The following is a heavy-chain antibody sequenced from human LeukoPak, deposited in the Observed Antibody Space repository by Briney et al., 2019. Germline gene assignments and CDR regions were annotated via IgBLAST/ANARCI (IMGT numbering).Heavy chain of an antibody. V-gene: IGHV3-30*04. CDR2: ISYDGTNK. CDR1: GFSIRGHS. D-gene: IGHD2-8*01. J-gene: IGHJ6*02. CDR3: ARGLYATARGYYGMDV. Sequence: GGSLRLSCAASGFSIRGHSMHWVRQAPGKGLEWVAVISYDGTNKYYTDSVKGRFTISRDNSENTVYLQMNSLLIDDAAVFWCARGLYATARGYYGMDVWGQGTTVTVSS.